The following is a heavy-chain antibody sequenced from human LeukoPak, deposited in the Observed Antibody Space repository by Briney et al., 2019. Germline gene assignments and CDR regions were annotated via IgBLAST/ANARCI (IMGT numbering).Heavy chain of an antibody. V-gene: IGHV3-21*01. CDR3: ARGSGTAQTYTYYFDY. Sequence: PGGSLRLSCAASGFTFSSYSMNWVRQAPGKGLEWVSSISSSSYIYYADSVKGRFTISRDNAKNSLYLQMNSLRAEDTAVYYCARGSGTAQTYTYYFDYWGQGTLVTVSS. CDR1: GFTFSSYS. D-gene: IGHD3-16*01. CDR2: ISSSSYI. J-gene: IGHJ4*02.